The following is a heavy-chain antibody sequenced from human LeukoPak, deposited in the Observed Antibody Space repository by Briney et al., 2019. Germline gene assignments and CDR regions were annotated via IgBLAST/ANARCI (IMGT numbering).Heavy chain of an antibody. D-gene: IGHD4-17*01. CDR1: GGSISSGGYY. Sequence: NPSQTLSLTCTVSGGSISSGGYYWSWIRQHPGKGLEWIGYIYYSGSTYYNPSLKSRVTISVDTSKNQFSLKLSSVTAADTAMYYCARGGYGDPRGNWFDPWGQGTLVTVSS. CDR3: ARGGYGDPRGNWFDP. J-gene: IGHJ5*02. V-gene: IGHV4-31*03. CDR2: IYYSGST.